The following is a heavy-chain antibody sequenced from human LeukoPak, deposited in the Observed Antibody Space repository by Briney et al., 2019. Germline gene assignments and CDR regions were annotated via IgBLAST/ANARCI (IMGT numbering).Heavy chain of an antibody. J-gene: IGHJ4*02. CDR2: ISAYTGDT. CDR1: GYTFSSFG. D-gene: IGHD3-10*01. CDR3: ARDPDYYGSGSGICEN. V-gene: IGHV1-18*01. Sequence: ASVKVSCKASGYTFSSFGLTWVRQAPGQGLEWMGWISAYTGDTKYAQKIQGRVTMTTDRSTSTAYMELRSLRSDDTDVYYCARDPDYYGSGSGICENWGQGTLVTVSS.